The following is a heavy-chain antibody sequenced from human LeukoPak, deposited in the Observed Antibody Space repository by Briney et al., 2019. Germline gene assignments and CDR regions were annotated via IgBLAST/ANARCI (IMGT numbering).Heavy chain of an antibody. J-gene: IGHJ4*02. CDR3: ARVIDY. V-gene: IGHV3-7*03. CDR1: GFTFENYW. Sequence: GRSLRLSCAASGFTFENYWMSWGRQAPGKGLEWVANIKQDGSEKYYVDSVKGRFTISRDNAKNSLYLQMNSLRAEDTAVYYCARVIDYWGQGTLVTVSS. CDR2: IKQDGSEK.